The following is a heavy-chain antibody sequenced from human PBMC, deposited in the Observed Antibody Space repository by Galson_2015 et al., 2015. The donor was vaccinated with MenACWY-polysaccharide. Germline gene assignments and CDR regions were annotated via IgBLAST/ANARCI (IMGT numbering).Heavy chain of an antibody. V-gene: IGHV1-46*01. CDR1: GYTFTSYD. Sequence: SVKVSCKASGYTFTSYDIHWVRQAPGQGLEWMGIINPSGGTTSYAQKFKGRVTMTRDTSTSTVYMELSSLRSEDTAVYYCARPLRTGGQVSFDPSGQGALVTVSS. CDR2: INPSGGTT. J-gene: IGHJ5*02. D-gene: IGHD1/OR15-1a*01. CDR3: ARPLRTGGQVSFDP.